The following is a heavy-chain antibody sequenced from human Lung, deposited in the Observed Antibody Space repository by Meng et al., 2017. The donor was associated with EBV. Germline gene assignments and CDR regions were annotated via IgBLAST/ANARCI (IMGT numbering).Heavy chain of an antibody. D-gene: IGHD4-11*01. Sequence: QPQEAGPRRMKPSETLPLTYTVSGGSINSYYWHWIRQPAGKGLEWIGRFHTSGGTKYNPSLKSRVTMSVDMSKSQLSLNLNSVTAADTAVYYCAADPLLDDYGNSFDYWGQGTLVTVFS. CDR3: AADPLLDDYGNSFDY. CDR1: GGSINSYY. CDR2: FHTSGGT. V-gene: IGHV4-4*07. J-gene: IGHJ4*02.